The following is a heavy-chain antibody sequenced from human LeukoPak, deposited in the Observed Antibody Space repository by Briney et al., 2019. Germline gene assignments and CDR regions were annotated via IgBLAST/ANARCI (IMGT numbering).Heavy chain of an antibody. D-gene: IGHD6-19*01. V-gene: IGHV3-23*01. J-gene: IGHJ4*02. CDR2: ISGSGGST. CDR1: GFTFSNSA. CDR3: AKEHNSGYYYFDY. Sequence: GGSLRLSCAASGFTFSNSALSWVRQAPGKGLEWVSDISGSGGSTYYADSVKGRFTISRDNSKNTLYLQMNSLRAEDTALYYCAKEHNSGYYYFDYWGRGTLVTVSS.